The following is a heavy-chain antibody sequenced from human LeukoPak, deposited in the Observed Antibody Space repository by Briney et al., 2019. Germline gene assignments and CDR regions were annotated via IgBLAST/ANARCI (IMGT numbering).Heavy chain of an antibody. CDR3: ARDGVNWNYESRWFDP. V-gene: IGHV1-8*03. CDR2: MNPNSGNT. D-gene: IGHD1-7*01. CDR1: GYTFTSYD. Sequence: ASVKVSCKASGYTFTSYDINWVRQATGQGLEWMGWMNPNSGNTGYAQKFQGRVTITRNTSISTAYMELRSLRSDDTAVYYCARDGVNWNYESRWFDPWGQGTLVTVSS. J-gene: IGHJ5*02.